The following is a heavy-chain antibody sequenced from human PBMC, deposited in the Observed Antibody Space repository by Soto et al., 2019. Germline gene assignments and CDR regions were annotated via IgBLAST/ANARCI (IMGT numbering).Heavy chain of an antibody. J-gene: IGHJ6*02. CDR1: GFTLSTYW. Sequence: GGSLRLSCVASGFTLSTYWMHWVRQAPGKGLVWVSHINSDDGGTTYADSVKGRFTISRDSAKNTLYLQMNSLRAEDTAEYYCARTGNYYYYGIDFWGQGTTVTVSS. CDR3: ARTGNYYYYGIDF. CDR2: INSDDGGT. V-gene: IGHV3-74*01.